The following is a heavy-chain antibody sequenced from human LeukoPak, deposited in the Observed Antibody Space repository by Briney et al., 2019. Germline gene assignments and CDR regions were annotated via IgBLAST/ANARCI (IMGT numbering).Heavy chain of an antibody. Sequence: SETLSLTCTVSGGSISSGGYYWSWIRQHPGKGLEWIGYIYYSGSAYYNPSLKSRVTISVDTSKNQFSLKLSSVTAADTAVYYCARERKTTVVSHGMDVWGQGTTVTVSS. CDR1: GGSISSGGYY. CDR3: ARERKTTVVSHGMDV. CDR2: IYYSGSA. D-gene: IGHD4-23*01. V-gene: IGHV4-31*03. J-gene: IGHJ6*02.